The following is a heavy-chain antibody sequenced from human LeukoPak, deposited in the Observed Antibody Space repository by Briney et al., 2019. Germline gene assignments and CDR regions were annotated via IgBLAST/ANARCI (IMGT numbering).Heavy chain of an antibody. D-gene: IGHD3-10*02. CDR2: ISWDGDST. V-gene: IGHV3-43D*03. Sequence: GGSLRLSCAASGFTFDDYAMHWVRQAPGKGLGCVSLISWDGDSTYYSDSVKGRFTISRDNAKNSLYLQMNSLRAEDTAVYYCAELGITMIGGVWGKGTTVTISS. CDR3: AELGITMIGGV. CDR1: GFTFDDYA. J-gene: IGHJ6*04.